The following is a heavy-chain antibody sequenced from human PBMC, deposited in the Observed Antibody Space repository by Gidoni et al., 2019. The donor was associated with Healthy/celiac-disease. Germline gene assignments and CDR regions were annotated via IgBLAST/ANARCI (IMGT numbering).Heavy chain of an antibody. Sequence: QVQLQQWGAGLLKPSETLSLTCAVYGGSFSGYYWSWIRQPPGKGLEWIGEINHSGSTNYNPSLKSRVTISVDTSKNQFSLKLSSVTAADTAVYYCARDAEASGFDYWGQGTLVTVSS. CDR1: GGSFSGYY. V-gene: IGHV4-34*01. J-gene: IGHJ4*02. CDR2: INHSGST. CDR3: ARDAEASGFDY.